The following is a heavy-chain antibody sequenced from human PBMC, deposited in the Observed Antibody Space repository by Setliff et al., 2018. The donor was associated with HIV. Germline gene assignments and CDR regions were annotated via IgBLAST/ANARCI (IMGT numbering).Heavy chain of an antibody. D-gene: IGHD3-10*01. CDR1: GVPISNTSLC. J-gene: IGHJ4*02. Sequence: KPSETLSLTCTVSGVPISNTSLCWAWIRQPPGKGLEWIGSFCSSGATYYSPSLKSRVTRSMDTSKNELSLSLSLVTAADTASYYCARHDYGSSRYFEYWGQGIPVTVSS. CDR2: FCSSGAT. CDR3: ARHDYGSSRYFEY. V-gene: IGHV4-39*01.